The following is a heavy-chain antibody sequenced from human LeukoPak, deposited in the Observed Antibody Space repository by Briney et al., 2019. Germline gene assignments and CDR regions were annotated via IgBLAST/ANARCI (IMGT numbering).Heavy chain of an antibody. D-gene: IGHD4-17*01. J-gene: IGHJ5*02. CDR1: GGSISSYY. CDR3: ARGPADYGDGGWFDP. CDR2: IYYSGST. Sequence: SETLSLTCTVSGGSISSYYWSWIRQPPGKGLEWFGYIYYSGSTNYNPSLKSRVTISVDTSKNQFSLKLSFVTAADTAVYYCARGPADYGDGGWFDPWGQGTLVTVSS. V-gene: IGHV4-59*01.